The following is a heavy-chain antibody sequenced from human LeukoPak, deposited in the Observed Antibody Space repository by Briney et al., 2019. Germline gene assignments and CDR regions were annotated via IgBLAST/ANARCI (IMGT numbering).Heavy chain of an antibody. V-gene: IGHV1-2*02. CDR1: GYTLTELS. D-gene: IGHD4-17*01. CDR3: ARRSTVIFRYMDV. CDR2: INPNSGGT. J-gene: IGHJ4*02. Sequence: ASVKVSCKVSGYTLTELSMHWVRQAPGKGLEWMGWINPNSGGTNYAQKFQGRVTMTRDTSISTAYMELSRLRSDDTAVYYCARRSTVIFRYMDVWGQGTLVTVSS.